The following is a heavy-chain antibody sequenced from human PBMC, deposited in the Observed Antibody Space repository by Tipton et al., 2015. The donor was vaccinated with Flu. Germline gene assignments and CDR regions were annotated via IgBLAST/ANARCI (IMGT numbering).Heavy chain of an antibody. D-gene: IGHD6-13*01. J-gene: IGHJ4*02. CDR2: ISPDDSDT. CDR1: GYSFTSYW. V-gene: IGHV5-51*01. Sequence: VQLVQSGAEVKKPGESLKISCKGSGYSFTSYWIGWVRQMPGKGLEWVGIISPDDSDTRYSPSFQGQVTISADKFIGTAYLQWSRLKASDTAIYYCARPRLESSSWPIDYWGRGTLVTVSS. CDR3: ARPRLESSSWPIDY.